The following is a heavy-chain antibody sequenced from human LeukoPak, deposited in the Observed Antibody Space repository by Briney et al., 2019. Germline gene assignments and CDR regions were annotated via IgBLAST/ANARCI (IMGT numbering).Heavy chain of an antibody. CDR1: GGSISSYY. D-gene: IGHD3-22*01. V-gene: IGHV4-59*01. CDR2: IYYSGST. CDR3: ARVDSSGCYYAFDI. Sequence: SETLSLTCTVSGGSISSYYWSWIRQPPGKGLEWIGYIYYSGSTNYNPSLKSRVTISVDTSKNQFSLKLSSVTAADTAVYYCARVDSSGCYYAFDIWGQGTMVTVSS. J-gene: IGHJ3*02.